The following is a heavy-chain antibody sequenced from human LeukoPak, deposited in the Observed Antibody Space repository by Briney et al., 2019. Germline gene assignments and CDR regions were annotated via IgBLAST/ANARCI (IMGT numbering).Heavy chain of an antibody. V-gene: IGHV3-15*01. CDR2: IRNDRIT. CDR1: GLTFSDAW. D-gene: IGHD5-12*01. CDR3: TWMATISTVDY. Sequence: GGSLRLSCVLSGLTFSDAWMSWVRQAPGKGLEWVGRIRNDRITDYAAPVQGRFSISRDNSKNTFYLQMNSLRTEDTGMYFCTWMATISTVDYWGQGTLVTVSS. J-gene: IGHJ4*02.